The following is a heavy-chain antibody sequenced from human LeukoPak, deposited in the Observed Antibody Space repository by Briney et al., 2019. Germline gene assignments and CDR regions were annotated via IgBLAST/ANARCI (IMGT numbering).Heavy chain of an antibody. J-gene: IGHJ6*03. CDR1: GGSMTSNTYY. D-gene: IGHD6-25*01. CDR3: XXXXXXXXXXPPSKQRRYMDV. Sequence: SETLSLTCTVSGGSMTSNTYYWGWIRQPPGKGLEWIGSIYYSGSTYYNSSLKSRVTISVDTSKNQFSLKLSSVTAADTAVYYXXXXXXXXXXXPPSKQRRYMDVWGKGTTVTVSS. V-gene: IGHV4-39*07. CDR2: IYYSGST.